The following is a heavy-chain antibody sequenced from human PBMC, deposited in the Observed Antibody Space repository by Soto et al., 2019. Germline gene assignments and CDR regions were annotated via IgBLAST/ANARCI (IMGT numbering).Heavy chain of an antibody. D-gene: IGHD5-18*01. CDR3: ARVGVMVSKFSYYQAMDV. V-gene: IGHV1-69*01. CDR1: GGTLNNYG. J-gene: IGHJ6*02. Sequence: QVQLVQSGAEVKKPGSSVRVSCKASGGTLNNYGIYWVRQAPGQGLEWMGGTIPALGTTTYAQKFQGRVTINADDSTSTSYMEMSSLGSEVTAIYYCARVGVMVSKFSYYQAMDVWGQGTTVTVSS. CDR2: TIPALGTT.